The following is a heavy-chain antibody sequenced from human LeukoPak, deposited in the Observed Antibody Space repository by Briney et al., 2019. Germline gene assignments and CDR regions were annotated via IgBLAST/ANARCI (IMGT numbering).Heavy chain of an antibody. D-gene: IGHD3-10*01. Sequence: PGRSLRLSCAASGFTFSSSGMHWVRQAPGKGLEWVAVIWNDGSNKYYADSVKGRFTISRDNSKNTLYLQMNSLRAEDTAVYYCARGMVRGVIGSGFYYYYGMDVWGQGTTVTVSS. CDR2: IWNDGSNK. V-gene: IGHV3-33*01. CDR1: GFTFSSSG. CDR3: ARGMVRGVIGSGFYYYYGMDV. J-gene: IGHJ6*02.